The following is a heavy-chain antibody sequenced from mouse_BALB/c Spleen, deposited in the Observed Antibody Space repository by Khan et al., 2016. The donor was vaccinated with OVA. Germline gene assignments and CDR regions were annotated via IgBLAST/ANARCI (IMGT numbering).Heavy chain of an antibody. J-gene: IGHJ3*01. V-gene: IGHV8-12*01. CDR2: IYWDDDK. D-gene: IGHD2-12*01. CDR3: ARSEELQPWLAY. CDR1: EFSLSASGMG. Sequence: QVTLKESGPGMLQPSQTLSLTCSFSEFSLSASGMGVSWIRQPSGKGLEWLAHIYWDDDKVYNPSLKSRLTISKDTSSDQVFLKITSADTADTATYFGARSEELQPWLAYWGQGTLVTVSA.